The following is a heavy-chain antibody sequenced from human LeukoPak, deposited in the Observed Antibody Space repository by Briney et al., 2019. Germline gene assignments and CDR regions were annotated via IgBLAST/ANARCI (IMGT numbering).Heavy chain of an antibody. CDR2: IKQDGSEK. CDR1: GFTFNTYT. Sequence: PGGSLRLSCAASGFTFNTYTMSWVRQAPGKGLEWVANIKQDGSEKYYVDSVKGRFTISRDNAKNSLYLQMNSLRAEDTAVYYCARVMTTVIGDAFDIWGQGTMVTVSS. V-gene: IGHV3-7*03. D-gene: IGHD4-17*01. J-gene: IGHJ3*02. CDR3: ARVMTTVIGDAFDI.